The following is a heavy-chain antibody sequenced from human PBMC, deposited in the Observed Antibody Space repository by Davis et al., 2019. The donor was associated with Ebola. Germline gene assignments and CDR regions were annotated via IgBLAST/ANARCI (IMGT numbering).Heavy chain of an antibody. Sequence: GESLKISCAASGFTFSSYAMNWVRQAPGKGLEWVSSITSSSSHIYYADSVKGRFTISRDNAKNSLYLQMNSLRAEDTAVYYCAGPYMQDSNYWGQGTLVTVSS. J-gene: IGHJ4*02. D-gene: IGHD3-16*01. CDR2: ITSSSSHI. V-gene: IGHV3-21*01. CDR1: GFTFSSYA. CDR3: AGPYMQDSNY.